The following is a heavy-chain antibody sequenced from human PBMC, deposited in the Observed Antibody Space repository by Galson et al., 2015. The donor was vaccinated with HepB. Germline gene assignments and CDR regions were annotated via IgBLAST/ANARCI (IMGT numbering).Heavy chain of an antibody. V-gene: IGHV3-23*01. Sequence: SLRLSCAASGFTFKSYAMSWVRQAPGKGLEWVSTISGSGGSTYYADSVKGRFTVSRDNSKNTLNLQMNSLRVEDTAVYYCAKPRLGVEIVIRGYYLNYWGQGTLVTVST. CDR3: AKPRLGVEIVIRGYYLNY. CDR2: ISGSGGST. J-gene: IGHJ4*02. D-gene: IGHD3-10*01. CDR1: GFTFKSYA.